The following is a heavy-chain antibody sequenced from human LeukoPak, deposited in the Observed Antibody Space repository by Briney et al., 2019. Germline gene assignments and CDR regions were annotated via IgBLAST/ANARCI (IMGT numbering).Heavy chain of an antibody. Sequence: GASVKVSCKASGYTFTGYYIHWVRQAPGQGLEWMGRINPNSGGTNYAQRFEGRVTMTRDTSISTAYMELSRLRSDDTAVYYRAREMTTLTTPLGYWGQGTLVTVSS. D-gene: IGHD4-17*01. CDR3: AREMTTLTTPLGY. CDR1: GYTFTGYY. CDR2: INPNSGGT. J-gene: IGHJ4*02. V-gene: IGHV1-2*06.